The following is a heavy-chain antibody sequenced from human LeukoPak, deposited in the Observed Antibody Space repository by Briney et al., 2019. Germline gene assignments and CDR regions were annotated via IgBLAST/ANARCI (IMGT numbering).Heavy chain of an antibody. D-gene: IGHD3-22*01. CDR2: ISWDGGST. Sequence: TGGSLRLSCAASGFTFDDYTMHWVRQAPGKGLEWVSLISWDGGSTYYADSVKGRFTISRDNSKNTLYLQMNSLRAEDTAVYYCAKGAYYDSSGYRLFDYWGQGTLVTVSS. CDR3: AKGAYYDSSGYRLFDY. CDR1: GFTFDDYT. V-gene: IGHV3-43*01. J-gene: IGHJ4*02.